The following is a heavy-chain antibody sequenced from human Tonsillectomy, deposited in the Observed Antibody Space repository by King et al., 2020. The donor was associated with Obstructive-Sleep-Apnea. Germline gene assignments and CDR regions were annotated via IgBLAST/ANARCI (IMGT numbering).Heavy chain of an antibody. Sequence: VQLVESGGGLVQPGGSLRLSCAASGFTFSNYAISWVRQAPGKGLEWVAAFSGSGGNRYYADSVKGRFTISRDNSKDTLYLQMNSLRAEDTAVYFCAKDIVGGIAAHFDYWGQGTLVTVSS. J-gene: IGHJ4*02. V-gene: IGHV3-23*04. CDR3: AKDIVGGIAAHFDY. CDR1: GFTFSNYA. CDR2: FSGSGGNR. D-gene: IGHD2-15*01.